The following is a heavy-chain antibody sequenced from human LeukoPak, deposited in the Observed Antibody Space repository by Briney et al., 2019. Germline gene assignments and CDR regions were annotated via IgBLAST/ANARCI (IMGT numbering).Heavy chain of an antibody. CDR1: GFSISHYY. CDR3: ARGQAYCGADCYFD. J-gene: IGHJ4*02. CDR2: IYTGGGT. D-gene: IGHD2-21*02. V-gene: IGHV3-66*01. Sequence: GGSLRLSCAASGFSISHYYMTWVRQTPGKGLDWVSVIYTGGGTNYGDSVKGRFTISRDNSKNTLYLQMNSLRADDTAIYYCARGQAYCGADCYFDWGQGTLVTVSS.